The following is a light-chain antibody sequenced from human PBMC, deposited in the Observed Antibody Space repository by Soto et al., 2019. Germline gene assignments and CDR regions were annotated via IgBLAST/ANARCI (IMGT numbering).Light chain of an antibody. J-gene: IGKJ4*01. V-gene: IGKV1-39*01. CDR2: AAS. CDR1: QSISSY. Sequence: DIQMTQSPSSLSASVGDRFTITCLASQSISSYLNWYQQKPGKAPNLLIYAASSLQSGVPSRFSGSGSGTDFTLTISSLQPEDFATYYCQQSYSTPVTFGGGTKVDIK. CDR3: QQSYSTPVT.